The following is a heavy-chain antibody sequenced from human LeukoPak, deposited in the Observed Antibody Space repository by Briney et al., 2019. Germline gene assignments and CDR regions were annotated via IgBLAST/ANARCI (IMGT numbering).Heavy chain of an antibody. J-gene: IGHJ5*02. Sequence: GASVKVSCKASGGTFSSYAISWVRQAPGQGLEWMGGIIPIFGTANYAQKFQGRVTITADESTSTAYMELSSLRSEDTAVYYCARGPYSSSWPNWFDPWGQGTLSPSPQ. CDR2: IIPIFGTA. CDR3: ARGPYSSSWPNWFDP. CDR1: GGTFSSYA. D-gene: IGHD6-13*01. V-gene: IGHV1-69*13.